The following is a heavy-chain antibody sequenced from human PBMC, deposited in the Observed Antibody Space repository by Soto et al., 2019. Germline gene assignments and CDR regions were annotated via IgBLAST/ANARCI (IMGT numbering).Heavy chain of an antibody. CDR3: ARDRPYYDYVWGSYRDYYYYGMDV. V-gene: IGHV1-3*01. CDR2: INAGNGNT. J-gene: IGHJ6*02. CDR1: GYTFTSYA. Sequence: ASVKVSCKASGYTFTSYAMHWVRQAPGQRLEWMGWINAGNGNTKYSQKFQGRVTITRDTSASTTYMELSSLRSEDTAVYYCARDRPYYDYVWGSYRDYYYYGMDVWGQGTTVTVSS. D-gene: IGHD3-16*02.